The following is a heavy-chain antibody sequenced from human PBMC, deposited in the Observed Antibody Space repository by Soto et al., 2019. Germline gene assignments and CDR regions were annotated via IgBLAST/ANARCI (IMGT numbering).Heavy chain of an antibody. CDR3: ARSIAARETADY. Sequence: LSLTCAVYGGSFSGYYWSWIRQPPGKGLEWIGEINHSGSTNYNPSLKSRVTISVDTSKNQFPLKLSSVTAADTAVYYCARSIAARETADYWGQGTLVTVSS. D-gene: IGHD6-6*01. CDR1: GGSFSGYY. V-gene: IGHV4-34*01. J-gene: IGHJ4*02. CDR2: INHSGST.